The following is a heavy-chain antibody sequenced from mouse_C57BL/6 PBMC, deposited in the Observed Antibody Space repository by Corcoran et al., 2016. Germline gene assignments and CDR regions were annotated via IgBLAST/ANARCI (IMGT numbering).Heavy chain of an antibody. CDR2: INTYSGVP. J-gene: IGHJ1*03. CDR1: GDTFTTYG. CDR3: ARRGYYSNYRYFDV. V-gene: IGHV9-3*01. D-gene: IGHD2-5*01. Sequence: QIQLVQSGPELKKPGETVKISCKASGDTFTTYGMSWVKQAPGKGLKWMGWINTYSGVPTYADDFKGRFAFSLETSASTAYLQINNLKNEDTATYFCARRGYYSNYRYFDVWGTGTTVTVSS.